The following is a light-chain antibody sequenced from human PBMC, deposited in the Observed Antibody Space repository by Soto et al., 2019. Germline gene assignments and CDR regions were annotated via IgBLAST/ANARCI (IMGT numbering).Light chain of an antibody. J-gene: IGKJ5*01. CDR1: HDITNY. CDR3: QQYDDLPIT. V-gene: IGKV1-33*01. CDR2: DVS. Sequence: VQITQSPSPLSVYVCDRVTITCQASHDITNYLNWYQQKPGKAPKLLIYDVSKLETGVPSRFSGSGSGTDFTFTISSLQPEDIATYFCQQYDDLPITFGQGTRLEIK.